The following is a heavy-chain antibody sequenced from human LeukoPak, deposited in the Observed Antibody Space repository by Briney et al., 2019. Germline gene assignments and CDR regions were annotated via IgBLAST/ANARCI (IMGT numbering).Heavy chain of an antibody. CDR2: NSVYNGNT. D-gene: IGHD3-9*01. Sequence: ASVKVSCKASGFTFSIYGITWVRQAPGQGLEWMGWNSVYNGNTNYAQKFQGRVTMTIDTSTSTAYMELRSLRSDDTAVYYCARRGPDYDSLAGYFDYWGQGTLVTVSS. CDR3: ARRGPDYDSLAGYFDY. V-gene: IGHV1-18*01. J-gene: IGHJ4*02. CDR1: GFTFSIYG.